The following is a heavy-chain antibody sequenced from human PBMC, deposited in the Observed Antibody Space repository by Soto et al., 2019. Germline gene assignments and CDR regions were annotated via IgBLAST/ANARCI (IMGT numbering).Heavy chain of an antibody. D-gene: IGHD3-16*01. V-gene: IGHV3-74*01. CDR3: ARQSGGALS. Sequence: EVQLVESGAGLVQPGGSLRLSCAASGFTFSNYEIHWVSQAPGKGLVWVSRINRAGSSTNYADSVKGRFTISRDNARNTLYLQMNSLRADDTAVYYCARQSGGALSWGQGTLVTVSS. J-gene: IGHJ4*02. CDR1: GFTFSNYE. CDR2: INRAGSST.